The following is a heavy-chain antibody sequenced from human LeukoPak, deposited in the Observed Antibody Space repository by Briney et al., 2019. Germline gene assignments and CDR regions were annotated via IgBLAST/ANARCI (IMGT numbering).Heavy chain of an antibody. CDR3: AKDPYCSSTSCHDNWFDP. CDR2: ISGSGGST. D-gene: IGHD2-2*01. V-gene: IGHV3-23*01. CDR1: GFTFSSYA. J-gene: IGHJ5*02. Sequence: GGSLRLSCAASGFTFSSYAMSLVRQAPGKGLEWVSAISGSGGSTYYADSVKGRFTISRDNSKNTLYLQMNSLRAEDTAVYYCAKDPYCSSTSCHDNWFDPWGQGTLVTVSS.